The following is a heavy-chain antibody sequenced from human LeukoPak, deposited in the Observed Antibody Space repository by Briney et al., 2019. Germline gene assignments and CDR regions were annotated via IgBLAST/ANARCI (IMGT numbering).Heavy chain of an antibody. Sequence: GGSLRLSCTASGFTFGDYAMSWVRQAPGKGLEWVGFIRSKAYGGTTEYAASVKGRFTISRDDSKSIAYLQMNSLKTEDTAVYYCTRGGSYKMSYWGQGTLVTVSS. V-gene: IGHV3-49*04. CDR2: IRSKAYGGTT. D-gene: IGHD1-26*01. CDR3: TRGGSYKMSY. J-gene: IGHJ4*02. CDR1: GFTFGDYA.